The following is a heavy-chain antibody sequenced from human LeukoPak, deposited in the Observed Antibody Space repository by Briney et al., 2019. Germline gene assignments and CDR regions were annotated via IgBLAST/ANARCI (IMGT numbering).Heavy chain of an antibody. Sequence: PGGSLRLSCGALGFTFRGFWMHWVPKSPGKGLGWVSGFNSVGSSTSYADSVKGRFTISRDNAKNMLYLQMNSLRAEDTAVYYCAPHLSVVVPGAQYGMDVWGQGTTVTVSS. CDR1: GFTFRGFW. J-gene: IGHJ6*02. CDR2: FNSVGSST. CDR3: APHLSVVVPGAQYGMDV. D-gene: IGHD2-2*01. V-gene: IGHV3-74*01.